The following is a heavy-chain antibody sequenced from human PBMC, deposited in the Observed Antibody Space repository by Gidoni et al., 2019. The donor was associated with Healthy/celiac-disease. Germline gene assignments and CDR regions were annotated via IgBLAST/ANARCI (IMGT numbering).Heavy chain of an antibody. Sequence: QVQLQQWGAGLLKPSETLSLTCAVYGGSFSGYYWSWIRQPPGKGLEWIGEINHSGSTNYNPSLKSRVTISVDTSKNQFSLKLSSVTAADTAVYYCARGVPSNYYFDYWGQGTLVTVSS. CDR1: GGSFSGYY. J-gene: IGHJ4*02. D-gene: IGHD4-4*01. CDR3: ARGVPSNYYFDY. CDR2: INHSGST. V-gene: IGHV4-34*01.